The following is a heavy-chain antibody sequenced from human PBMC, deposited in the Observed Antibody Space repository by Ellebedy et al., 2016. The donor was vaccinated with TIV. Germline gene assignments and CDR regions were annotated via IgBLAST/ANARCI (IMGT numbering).Heavy chain of an antibody. V-gene: IGHV3-23*01. D-gene: IGHD6-13*01. J-gene: IGHJ5*02. CDR1: GLTFSSYA. Sequence: GESLKISCAASGLTFSSYAMNWVRQAPGKGLEWVSVISASGGVTHYADSVKGRFSISRDNSKNTLYLQMNSLRAEDTAVYYCAKAPIAAAGTGNWFDPWGQGTLVTVS. CDR3: AKAPIAAAGTGNWFDP. CDR2: ISASGGVT.